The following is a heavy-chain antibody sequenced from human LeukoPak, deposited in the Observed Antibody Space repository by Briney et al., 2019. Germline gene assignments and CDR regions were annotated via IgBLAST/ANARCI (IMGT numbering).Heavy chain of an antibody. CDR3: ARRYCSSTSCSVDY. CDR2: INPNSGGT. CDR1: GYTFTGYY. V-gene: IGHV1-2*02. J-gene: IGHJ4*02. D-gene: IGHD2-2*01. Sequence: SVKVSCKASGYTFTGYYMHWVRQAPGQGLEWMGWINPNSGGTNYAQKFQGRVTMTRDTSISTAYMELSRLRSDDTAVYYCARRYCSSTSCSVDYWGQGTLVTVSS.